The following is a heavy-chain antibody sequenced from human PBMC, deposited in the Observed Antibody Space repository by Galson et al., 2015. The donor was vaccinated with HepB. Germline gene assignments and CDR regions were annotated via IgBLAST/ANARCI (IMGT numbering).Heavy chain of an antibody. D-gene: IGHD4-17*01. CDR1: GFTFSNAW. V-gene: IGHV3-15*01. Sequence: SLRLSCAASGFTFSNAWMSWVRQAPGKGLEWVGRIKSKTDGGTTDYAAPVKGRFTISRDDSKNTLYLQMNSLKTEDTAVYYCTTAHAWAVTDYWGQGTLVTVSS. CDR3: TTAHAWAVTDY. CDR2: IKSKTDGGTT. J-gene: IGHJ4*02.